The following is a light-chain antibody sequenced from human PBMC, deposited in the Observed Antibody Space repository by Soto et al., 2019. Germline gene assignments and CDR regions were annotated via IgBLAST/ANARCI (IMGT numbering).Light chain of an antibody. V-gene: IGKV4-1*01. Sequence: DIVMTQSPDSLAVSLGERATINCKSGQSVLYSSNIKNYLAWYQQKPGQTPKVLIYWASTRESGVPDRFSGSGSGTDFTLTITSLQAEDVAVYYCQQYDTTPQTFGQGTKLEIK. CDR3: QQYDTTPQT. CDR2: WAS. CDR1: QSVLYSSNIKNY. J-gene: IGKJ2*01.